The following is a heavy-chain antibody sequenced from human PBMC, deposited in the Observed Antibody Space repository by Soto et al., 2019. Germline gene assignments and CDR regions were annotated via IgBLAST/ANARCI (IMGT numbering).Heavy chain of an antibody. CDR3: ATSPPLVGTYYYYYGIDF. J-gene: IGHJ6*02. V-gene: IGHV1-46*01. CDR1: GYTFTSYY. D-gene: IGHD1-26*01. CDR2: INPSGGST. Sequence: ASVKVSCKASGYTFTSYYMHWVRQAPGQRLEWMGIINPSGGSTSYAQKFQGRVTMTRDTSTSTVYMELSSLRSEDTAVYYCATSPPLVGTYYYYYGIDFWGQGTTVTCSS.